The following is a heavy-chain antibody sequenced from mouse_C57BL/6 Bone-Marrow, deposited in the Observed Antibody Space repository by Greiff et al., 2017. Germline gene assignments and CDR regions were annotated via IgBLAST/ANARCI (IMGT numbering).Heavy chain of an antibody. D-gene: IGHD1-1*01. V-gene: IGHV5-17*01. CDR3: ARQPTTVSV. CDR1: GFTFSDYG. Sequence: EVQLVESGGGLVKPGGSLTLSCAASGFTFSDYGMHWVRQAPEKGLEWVAYISSGSSTLYYADTVKGRFTISRDNAKNTLFLQMTSLRSEDTAMYYCARQPTTVSVWGTETTVTVSS. J-gene: IGHJ1*03. CDR2: ISSGSSTL.